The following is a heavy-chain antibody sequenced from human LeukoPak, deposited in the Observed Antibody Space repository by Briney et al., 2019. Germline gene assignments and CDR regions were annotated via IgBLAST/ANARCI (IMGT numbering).Heavy chain of an antibody. CDR3: ASRVVAASDYYYYYGMDV. CDR2: IYYSGST. Sequence: SQTLSLTCTVSGGSISSGGYYWSWIRQHPGKGLEWIGYIYYSGSTYYNPSLKSRVTISVDTSKNQFSLKLSSVTAAVTAVYYCASRVVAASDYYYYYGMDVWGQGTTVTVSS. D-gene: IGHD2-15*01. J-gene: IGHJ6*02. V-gene: IGHV4-31*03. CDR1: GGSISSGGYY.